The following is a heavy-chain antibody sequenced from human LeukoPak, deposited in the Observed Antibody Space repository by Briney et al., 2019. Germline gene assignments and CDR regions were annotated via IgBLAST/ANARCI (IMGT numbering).Heavy chain of an antibody. Sequence: GGSLRLSCAASGFTFSGYGMHWVRQAPGKGLEWVAVMWYDGSNKYYADSVKGRFTISRDNSKNTLYLQMNSLRADDTAVYYCATENSGSYYGYFDSWGQGTLVTVSS. D-gene: IGHD1-26*01. V-gene: IGHV3-33*01. CDR2: MWYDGSNK. J-gene: IGHJ4*03. CDR1: GFTFSGYG. CDR3: ATENSGSYYGYFDS.